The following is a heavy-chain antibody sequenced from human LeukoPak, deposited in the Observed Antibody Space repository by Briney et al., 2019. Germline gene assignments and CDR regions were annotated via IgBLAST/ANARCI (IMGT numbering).Heavy chain of an antibody. J-gene: IGHJ4*02. CDR1: GFTFSSYW. D-gene: IGHD6-19*01. Sequence: GGSLRLSCAASGFTFSSYWMHWVRQAPEKGLVWVSRINNDGSSIIYADSVKGRFTISRDNAKNTLYLQMNSLRAEDTAVYYCARGMAGSSRFDNWGQGTLVTVSS. V-gene: IGHV3-74*01. CDR3: ARGMAGSSRFDN. CDR2: INNDGSSI.